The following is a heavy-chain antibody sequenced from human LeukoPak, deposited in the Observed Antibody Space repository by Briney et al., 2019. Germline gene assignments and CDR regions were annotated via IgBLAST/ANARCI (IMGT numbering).Heavy chain of an antibody. CDR2: VSYDGSNK. J-gene: IGHJ4*02. V-gene: IGHV3-30*03. Sequence: GGSLRLSCAASGFTFSSYAMHWVRQAPGKGPEWVAVVSYDGSNKYYADSVKDRFTISRDNSKNTLYLQIHSLRAEDTAVYYCARVMGRYCSSTSCYVDYWGQGTLVTVSS. CDR1: GFTFSSYA. CDR3: ARVMGRYCSSTSCYVDY. D-gene: IGHD2-2*01.